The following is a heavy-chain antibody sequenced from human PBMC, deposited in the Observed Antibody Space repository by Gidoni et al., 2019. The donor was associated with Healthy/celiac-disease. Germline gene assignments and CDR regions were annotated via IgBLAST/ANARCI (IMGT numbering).Heavy chain of an antibody. CDR1: GYTFPSYA. CDR3: ARESITIFGVVIGTAFDI. J-gene: IGHJ3*02. Sequence: QVQLVQSGAEVKKPGASVKVSCKASGYTFPSYAMHWVRQAPGQRLEWMGWINAGNGNTKYSQKFQGRVTITRDTSASTAYMELSSLRSEDTAVYYCARESITIFGVVIGTAFDIWGQGTMVTVSS. V-gene: IGHV1-3*01. D-gene: IGHD3-3*01. CDR2: INAGNGNT.